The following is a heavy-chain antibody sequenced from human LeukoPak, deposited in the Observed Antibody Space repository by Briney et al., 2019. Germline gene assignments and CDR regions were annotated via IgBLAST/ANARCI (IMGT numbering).Heavy chain of an antibody. D-gene: IGHD3-9*01. CDR2: IYYSGST. J-gene: IGHJ4*02. Sequence: SETLSLSCTVSGGSISSGGYYWSWIRQHPGKGLEWIGYIYYSGSTYYNPSLKSRVTISVDTSKNQFSLKLSSVTAADTVVYYRARLVLRYFDWFDYWGQGTLATVSS. V-gene: IGHV4-31*03. CDR1: GGSISSGGYY. CDR3: ARLVLRYFDWFDY.